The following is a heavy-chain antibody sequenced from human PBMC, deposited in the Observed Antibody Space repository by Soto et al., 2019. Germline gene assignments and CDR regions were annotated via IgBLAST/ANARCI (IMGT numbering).Heavy chain of an antibody. CDR3: ARAGYYGSGILL. CDR1: GFTFNSYS. V-gene: IGHV3-48*02. D-gene: IGHD3-10*01. J-gene: IGHJ4*02. Sequence: EVQLVESGGGLVQPGGSLRLSCTASGFTFNSYSMNWVRQAPGKGLEWVSYISSSSSTIYYADSVKGRFTISRDNAKNSLYLQMNSLRDEDTAVYYCARAGYYGSGILLWGQGTLVTVSS. CDR2: ISSSSSTI.